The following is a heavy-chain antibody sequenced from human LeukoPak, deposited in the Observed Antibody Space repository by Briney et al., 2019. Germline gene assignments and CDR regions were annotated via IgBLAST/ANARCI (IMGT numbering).Heavy chain of an antibody. Sequence: GGSLRLSCAAPGFTVSSDYMGWVRQAPGKGLEWVSLIYSGDATYYADSVKGRFTVSRDNSKNTLYLQMNSLRAEDTAVYYCARERCNSGTCYGYFDFWGQGTLVTVSS. D-gene: IGHD2-15*01. CDR3: ARERCNSGTCYGYFDF. CDR1: GFTVSSDY. J-gene: IGHJ4*02. CDR2: IYSGDAT. V-gene: IGHV3-66*01.